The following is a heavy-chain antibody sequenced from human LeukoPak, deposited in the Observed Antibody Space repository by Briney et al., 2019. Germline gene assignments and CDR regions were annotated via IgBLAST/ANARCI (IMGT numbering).Heavy chain of an antibody. CDR1: GFTFSSYA. D-gene: IGHD3-22*01. Sequence: GGSLRLSCAASGFTFSSYAMHWVRQAPGKGLEWVAVISYDGSNKYYADSVKGRFTISRDNSKNTLYLQMNSLRAEDTAVYHCARDRYDSSGYYSELFDYWGQGTLVTVSS. CDR3: ARDRYDSSGYYSELFDY. V-gene: IGHV3-30-3*01. CDR2: ISYDGSNK. J-gene: IGHJ4*02.